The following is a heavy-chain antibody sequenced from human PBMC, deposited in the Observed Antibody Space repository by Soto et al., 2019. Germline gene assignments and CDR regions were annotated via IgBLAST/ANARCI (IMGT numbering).Heavy chain of an antibody. CDR1: GGCISSRSYY. D-gene: IGHD1-26*01. CDR3: ARGLITGSQYSGGWYYFDS. J-gene: IGHJ4*02. CDR2: IYYSGSA. Sequence: SETRSVNCSVSGGCISSRSYYWGWNRQPPGKVLEWIGTIYYSGSANYNPSLKSRVTISVHTSNSQFSLELSSVTAADTAVYYCARGLITGSQYSGGWYYFDSWGQGTQVTVSS. V-gene: IGHV4-39*07.